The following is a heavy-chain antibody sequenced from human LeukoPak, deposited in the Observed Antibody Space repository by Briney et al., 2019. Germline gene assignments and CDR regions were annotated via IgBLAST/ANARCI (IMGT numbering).Heavy chain of an antibody. CDR1: GFTGSNYY. CDR3: TRDPDA. V-gene: IGHV3-66*01. J-gene: IGHJ5*02. CDR2: VYSGGET. Sequence: GGSLRLSCVGSGFTGSNYYMSWVRKAPGKGLEWVSVVYSGGETHHSDSVKGRFTLSRDISKSTLYLQMNSLRPEDTAVYYCTRDPDAWGQGTLVTVSS.